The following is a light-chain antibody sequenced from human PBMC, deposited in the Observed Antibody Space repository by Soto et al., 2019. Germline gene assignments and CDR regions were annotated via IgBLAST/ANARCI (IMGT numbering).Light chain of an antibody. CDR1: QSVSSY. CDR2: DAS. J-gene: IGKJ4*01. CDR3: QQRYNWPKT. Sequence: EIVLTQSPATLSLSPGERATLSCRASQSVSSYLAWYQQKPGQAPRLLIYDASNRATAIPARFSGSGSGTDFTLTISSLEPEDFAVYYCQQRYNWPKTFGG. V-gene: IGKV3-11*01.